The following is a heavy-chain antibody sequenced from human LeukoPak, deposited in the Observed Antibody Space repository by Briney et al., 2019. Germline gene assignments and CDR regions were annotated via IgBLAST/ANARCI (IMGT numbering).Heavy chain of an antibody. V-gene: IGHV1-18*01. CDR2: ISAYNGNT. Sequence: GASVKVSCKASGYTFTSYGISWVRQAPGQGLEWMGWISAYNGNTNYAQKFQGRVTMTRDTSISTAYMELSRLRSDDTAVYYCARGYYDSSGYYMWDYWGQGTLVTVSS. D-gene: IGHD3-22*01. CDR1: GYTFTSYG. J-gene: IGHJ4*02. CDR3: ARGYYDSSGYYMWDY.